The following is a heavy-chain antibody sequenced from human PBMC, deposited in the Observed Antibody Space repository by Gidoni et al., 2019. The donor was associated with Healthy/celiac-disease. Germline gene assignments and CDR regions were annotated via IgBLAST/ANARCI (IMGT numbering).Heavy chain of an antibody. D-gene: IGHD3-3*01. CDR2: ISGSGGST. CDR1: GFTFSSYA. Sequence: EVQLLESGGGLVQPGGSLRLSCAASGFTFSSYAMSWVRQAPGKGLGWVSAISGSGGSTYYADSVKGRFTISRDNSKNTLYLQMNSLRAEDTAVYYCAKVISGITIFGVAKYYFDYWGQGTLVTVSS. J-gene: IGHJ4*02. CDR3: AKVISGITIFGVAKYYFDY. V-gene: IGHV3-23*01.